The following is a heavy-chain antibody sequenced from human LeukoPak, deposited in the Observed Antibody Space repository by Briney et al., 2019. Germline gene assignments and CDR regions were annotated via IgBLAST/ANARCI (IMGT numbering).Heavy chain of an antibody. V-gene: IGHV3-7*01. CDR1: GFTFSSYW. D-gene: IGHD6-13*01. CDR2: IKQDGSEK. CDR3: ARVARYSSSWYGAFDI. J-gene: IGHJ3*02. Sequence: GGSLRLSCAASGFTFSSYWMSWVRQAPGKGLEWVANIKQDGSEKYYVDSVKGRFTISRDNAKNSLYLQMNSLRAEDTAVYYCARVARYSSSWYGAFDIWGQGTMVTVSS.